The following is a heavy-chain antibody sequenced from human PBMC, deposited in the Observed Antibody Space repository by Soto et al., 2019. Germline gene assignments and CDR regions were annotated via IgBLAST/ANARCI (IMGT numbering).Heavy chain of an antibody. J-gene: IGHJ5*02. Sequence: QVQLQESGPGLVKPSQTLSLTCTVSGGSISSGDYYWSWIRQHPGQGLEWIGYIYYSGSTYYNPSLKRRVTISVDTSKNQFSLKLSSVTAADPAVYYCARWWSGSRQGFDPWGQGTLVTVSS. CDR3: ARWWSGSRQGFDP. CDR2: IYYSGST. V-gene: IGHV4-31*03. CDR1: GGSISSGDYY. D-gene: IGHD3-3*01.